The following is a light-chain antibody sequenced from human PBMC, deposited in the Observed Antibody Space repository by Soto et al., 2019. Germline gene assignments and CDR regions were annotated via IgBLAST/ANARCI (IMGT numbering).Light chain of an antibody. Sequence: LKHSAVAVSLSPGERAILSCRVSHSSSNSYLAWYQQKPGQAPRLLIYAASTRATGVPERFSGSGSGTDFTLTISRLEPEDFAVYHCHQYGSALRTFGQ. CDR1: HSSSNSY. J-gene: IGKJ1*01. CDR2: AAS. V-gene: IGKV3-20*01. CDR3: HQYGSALRT.